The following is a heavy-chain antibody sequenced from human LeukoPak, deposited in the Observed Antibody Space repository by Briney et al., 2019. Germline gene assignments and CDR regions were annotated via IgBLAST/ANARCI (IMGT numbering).Heavy chain of an antibody. D-gene: IGHD2-15*01. CDR3: ARSLVVPYYFDY. CDR1: GGSFSGYY. CDR2: INHSGST. V-gene: IGHV4-34*01. J-gene: IGHJ4*02. Sequence: PSETLSLTCAVYGGSFSGYYWSWIRQPPGKGLEWIGEINHSGSTNYNPSLKSRVTISVDTSKNQFSLKLSSVTAADTAVYYCARSLVVPYYFDYWGQGTLVTVSS.